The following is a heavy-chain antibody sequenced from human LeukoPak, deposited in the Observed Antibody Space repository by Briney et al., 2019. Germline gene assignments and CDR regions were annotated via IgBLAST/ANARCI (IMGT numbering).Heavy chain of an antibody. Sequence: PGGSLRLSCAASGFTFSIYAMSWVRQAPGKGLEWVSSISGCGGSTYYTDPVKGRFTISRDNSKNTLYLQMNSLRAEDTAVYYCAKDRPNYYESNGDYYRRNGDYWGQGTLVTVSS. CDR3: AKDRPNYYESNGDYYRRNGDY. CDR1: GFTFSIYA. CDR2: ISGCGGST. D-gene: IGHD3-22*01. V-gene: IGHV3-23*01. J-gene: IGHJ4*02.